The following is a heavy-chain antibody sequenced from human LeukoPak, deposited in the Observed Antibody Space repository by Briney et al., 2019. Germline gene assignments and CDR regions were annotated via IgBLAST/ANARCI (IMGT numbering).Heavy chain of an antibody. CDR2: IYPGDSDT. V-gene: IGHV5-51*01. CDR1: GYSFTRYW. Sequence: GESLKISCKGSGYSFTRYWIGWVRQMPGKGLEWMGIIYPGDSDTRYSPSFQGQVTISADKSISTAYLQWSSLKASDTAMYYCARRDAYYDFWSGYDYWGQGTLVTVPS. CDR3: ARRDAYYDFWSGYDY. D-gene: IGHD3-3*01. J-gene: IGHJ4*02.